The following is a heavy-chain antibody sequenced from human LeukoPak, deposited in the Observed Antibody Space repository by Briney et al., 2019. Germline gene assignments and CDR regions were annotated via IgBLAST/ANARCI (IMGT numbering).Heavy chain of an antibody. V-gene: IGHV3-66*01. J-gene: IGHJ4*02. Sequence: GGSLRLSCAASGFTVSSNYMSWVRQAPGKGLEWVSVIYSGGSTYYADSVKGRFTISRDNSKNTLYLQMNSLRAEDTAVYYCARGYNYPLFDYWGQGTLVTVSS. CDR2: IYSGGST. CDR3: ARGYNYPLFDY. D-gene: IGHD5-24*01. CDR1: GFTVSSNY.